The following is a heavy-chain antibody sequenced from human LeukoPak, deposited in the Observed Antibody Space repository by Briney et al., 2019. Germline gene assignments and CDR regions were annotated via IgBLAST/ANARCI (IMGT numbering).Heavy chain of an antibody. CDR1: GYTFTSYG. CDR3: ARGEYSGSYYGDYYYYMDV. D-gene: IGHD1-26*01. CDR2: ISAYNGNT. Sequence: AASVKVSCKASGYTFTSYGISWVRQAPGQGLEWMGWISAYNGNTNYAQKLQGRVTMTTDTSTSTAYMELRSLRSDDTAVYYCARGEYSGSYYGDYYYYMDVWGKGTTVTISS. J-gene: IGHJ6*03. V-gene: IGHV1-18*01.